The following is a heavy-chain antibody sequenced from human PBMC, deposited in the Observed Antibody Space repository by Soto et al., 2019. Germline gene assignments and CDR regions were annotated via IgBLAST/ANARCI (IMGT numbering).Heavy chain of an antibody. CDR3: IQSRCGGDCLQSYASYYYYGMDV. CDR1: GFSLSTSRVG. J-gene: IGHJ6*02. CDR2: IYWDDAK. V-gene: IGHV2-5*02. Sequence: SGPTLVNPTQTLTLTCTFSGFSLSTSRVGVGWIRQPPGKALEWLAVIYWDDAKDYSPSLKNRLTISKDSSKNQVVLTMTNMDPVDTATYYCIQSRCGGDCLQSYASYYYYGMDVWGQGTTVTVSS. D-gene: IGHD2-21*02.